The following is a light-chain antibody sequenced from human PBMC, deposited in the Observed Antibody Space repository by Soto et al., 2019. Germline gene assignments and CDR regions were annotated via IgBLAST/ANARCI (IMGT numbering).Light chain of an antibody. V-gene: IGKV3-20*01. J-gene: IGKJ1*01. CDR2: GAS. CDR3: QQYGSSPQT. Sequence: EIVLTQSPGTLSLSPGERATLSCRASQSVSSSYLAWYQQKPGQAPRLLIYGASSRATGIPDRFSGSGSGKDFLLTISRLEPEDFAVYYCQQYGSSPQTFGQGTKVEIK. CDR1: QSVSSSY.